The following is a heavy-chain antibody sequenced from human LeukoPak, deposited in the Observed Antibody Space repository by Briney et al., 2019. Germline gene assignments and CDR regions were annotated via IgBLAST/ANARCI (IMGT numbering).Heavy chain of an antibody. CDR2: INPNSGGT. J-gene: IGHJ5*02. CDR3: ASSIVGATTGWFDP. V-gene: IGHV1-2*02. D-gene: IGHD1-26*01. CDR1: GYTFTGYY. Sequence: ASVKVSCKASGYTFTGYYMHWVRQAPGQGLEWMGWINPNSGGTNYAQKFQGRVTMTRDTSISTAHMELSRLRSDDTAVYYCASSIVGATTGWFDPWGQGTLVTVSS.